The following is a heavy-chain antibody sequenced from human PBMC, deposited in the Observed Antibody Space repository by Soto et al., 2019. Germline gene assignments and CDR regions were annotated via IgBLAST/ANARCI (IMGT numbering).Heavy chain of an antibody. J-gene: IGHJ4*02. CDR3: ARVGAVADLLFDY. CDR1: GGSISSGGYY. CDR2: IYYSGST. V-gene: IGHV4-31*03. D-gene: IGHD6-19*01. Sequence: QVQLQESGPGLVKPSQTLSLTCTVSGGSISSGGYYWSWIRQHPGKGLEWIGYIYYSGSTYYNPSLKGRVTNAVDTSKNQFSLKVSYVTAADTAGYYCARVGAVADLLFDYWGQVTVVTVSS.